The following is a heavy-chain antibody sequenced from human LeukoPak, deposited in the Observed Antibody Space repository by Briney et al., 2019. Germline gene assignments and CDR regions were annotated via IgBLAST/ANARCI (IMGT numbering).Heavy chain of an antibody. CDR2: INSDWSDT. CDR3: ARGGYHHGFDI. V-gene: IGHV3-74*01. D-gene: IGHD2-15*01. Sequence: GGSLRLSCAASGFTFNSYWFHWVRQAPGKGLVWVSRINSDWSDTIYADSVKGRFTISRDNAKSTVYLQMNSLKAEDTAVYYCARGGYHHGFDIWGQGTMVTVSS. J-gene: IGHJ3*02. CDR1: GFTFNSYW.